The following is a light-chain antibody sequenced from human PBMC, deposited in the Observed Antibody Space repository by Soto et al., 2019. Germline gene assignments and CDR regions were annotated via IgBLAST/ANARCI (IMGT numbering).Light chain of an antibody. Sequence: DIQMTQSPTTLSASVGDRVTITCRASQSISSWLAWYQQKPGKAPKLLIYKATSLESGVPSRFSGSGSGTEFTLTISSLQPDDFATYYCQQYNSYPYTFGQGTRLEI. CDR2: KAT. CDR3: QQYNSYPYT. CDR1: QSISSW. J-gene: IGKJ2*01. V-gene: IGKV1-5*03.